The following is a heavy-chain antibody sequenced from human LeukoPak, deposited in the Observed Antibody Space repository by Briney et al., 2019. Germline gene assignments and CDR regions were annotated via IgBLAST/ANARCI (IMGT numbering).Heavy chain of an antibody. CDR2: IYYSGST. J-gene: IGHJ4*02. CDR1: GGSISSGGHY. V-gene: IGHV4-39*02. D-gene: IGHD2-15*01. CDR3: ARLVCGGGSCPAEFDY. Sequence: SETLSLTCIVSGGSISSGGHYWGWIRQPPGKGLKWIGSIYYSGSTYYNPSLNSRVTMFIDMSKNHFSLKMSSVTATDTAVYYCARLVCGGGSCPAEFDYWGQGTLVTVSS.